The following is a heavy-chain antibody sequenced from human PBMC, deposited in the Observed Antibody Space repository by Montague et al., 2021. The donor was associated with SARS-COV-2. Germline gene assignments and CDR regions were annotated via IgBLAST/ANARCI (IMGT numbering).Heavy chain of an antibody. CDR3: ARLKRYFDSSGSPSAFDF. D-gene: IGHD3-22*01. J-gene: IGHJ3*01. Sequence: SETLSLTCTVSGGPTTNNIDYWAWIRQPPGKGLEWIGSIYYTGNTYYNPSLKSRVTISVVTSKNHFTLKLSSVTAAETAVYYCARLKRYFDSSGSPSAFDFWGQGTKVTVSS. V-gene: IGHV4-39*02. CDR1: GGPTTNNIDY. CDR2: IYYTGNT.